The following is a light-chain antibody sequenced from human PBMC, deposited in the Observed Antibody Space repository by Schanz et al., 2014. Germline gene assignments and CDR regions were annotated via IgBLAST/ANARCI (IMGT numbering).Light chain of an antibody. CDR3: AAWDDSLSAWV. CDR1: KSNIGARYD. Sequence: QSALTQPPSVSGAPGQRVTISCTGSKSNIGARYDVHWYQHLPGAAPRLLIFGNNKRPSGVPDRFSGSKSGTSASLAISGLRSEDEADYYCAAWDDSLSAWVFGGGTELTVL. CDR2: GNN. V-gene: IGLV1-40*01. J-gene: IGLJ3*02.